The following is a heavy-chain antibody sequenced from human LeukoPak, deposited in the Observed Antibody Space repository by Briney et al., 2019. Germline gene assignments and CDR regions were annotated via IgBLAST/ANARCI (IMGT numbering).Heavy chain of an antibody. CDR2: IQSDGSKQ. CDR1: VFTFSTFG. CDR3: ARDVDTSSHSSQLDP. J-gene: IGHJ5*02. D-gene: IGHD5-18*01. V-gene: IGHV3-33*01. Sequence: PGGSLRLSCATAVFTFSTFGIHWVRQTPGKGLEWAAAIQSDGSKQYYGDSVKGRFTISRDSSKNTVYLQMNSLRDEDTAVYYCARDVDTSSHSSQLDPWGQGTLVTVSS.